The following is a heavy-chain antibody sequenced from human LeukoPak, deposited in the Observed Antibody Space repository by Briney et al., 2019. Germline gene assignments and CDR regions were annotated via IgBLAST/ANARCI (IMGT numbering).Heavy chain of an antibody. Sequence: GSLSLSFAASGFPFSSYAMSWVRQAPGKGLEWVSAISGSGGSTYYADSVKGRFTISRDNSKNTLYLQMNSLRAEDTAVYYCAKVESEGWFDPWGQGTLVTVSS. V-gene: IGHV3-23*01. CDR3: AKVESEGWFDP. CDR1: GFPFSSYA. J-gene: IGHJ5*02. CDR2: ISGSGGST.